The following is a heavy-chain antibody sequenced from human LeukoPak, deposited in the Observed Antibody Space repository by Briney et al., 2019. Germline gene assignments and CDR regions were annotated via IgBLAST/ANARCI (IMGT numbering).Heavy chain of an antibody. CDR3: AREESIGSYQFLHDY. CDR1: GYTFIRYG. D-gene: IGHD1-26*01. J-gene: IGHJ4*02. CDR2: ISPYNGNT. V-gene: IGHV1-18*01. Sequence: GASVKVSCKASGYTFIRYGITWVRQAPGQGLKWMAWISPYNGNTKYAQKFQGRVTMTTDTSTSTAYMELRSLTSDDTAVYYCAREESIGSYQFLHDYWGQGTLVTVSS.